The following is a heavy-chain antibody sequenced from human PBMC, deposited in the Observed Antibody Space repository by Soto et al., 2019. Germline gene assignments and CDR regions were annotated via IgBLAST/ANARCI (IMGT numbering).Heavy chain of an antibody. CDR3: ARDSYYDYIWGSYRYLPNDAFDI. D-gene: IGHD3-16*02. J-gene: IGHJ3*02. V-gene: IGHV3-21*01. CDR2: ISSSSSYI. Sequence: GGSLRLSCAASGFTFSSYSMNWVRQAPGKGLEWVSSISSSSSYIYYADSVKGRFTISRDNAKNSLYLQMNSLRAEDTAVYYCARDSYYDYIWGSYRYLPNDAFDIWGQGTMVTVSS. CDR1: GFTFSSYS.